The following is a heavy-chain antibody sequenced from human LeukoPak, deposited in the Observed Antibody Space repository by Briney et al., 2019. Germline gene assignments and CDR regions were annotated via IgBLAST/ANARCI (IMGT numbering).Heavy chain of an antibody. Sequence: SETLSLTCTVSGGSISSYYWSWLRQPPGKGLEWIGYIYYSGSTNYNPSLKSRVTISVDTSKNQFSLKLSSVTAADTAVYYCARDRGGYDFSFDPWGQGTLVTVSS. CDR1: GGSISSYY. CDR2: IYYSGST. CDR3: ARDRGGYDFSFDP. V-gene: IGHV4-59*01. J-gene: IGHJ5*02. D-gene: IGHD3-3*01.